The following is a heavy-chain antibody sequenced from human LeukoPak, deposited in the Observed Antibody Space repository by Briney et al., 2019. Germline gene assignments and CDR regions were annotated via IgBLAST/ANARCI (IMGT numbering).Heavy chain of an antibody. CDR1: GFTFTNAW. CDR2: IKSKADGETI. CDR3: STLTSRGLSDS. J-gene: IGHJ4*02. V-gene: IGHV3-15*07. Sequence: GGSLRLSCAASGFTFTNAWMNWVRQAPGKGLEWVGRIKSKADGETIDYAAPVKGRFTFSRDDSKNMLYLQMNSLKGEDTAVYYCSTLTSRGLSDSWGQGTLVTVSS. D-gene: IGHD1-20*01.